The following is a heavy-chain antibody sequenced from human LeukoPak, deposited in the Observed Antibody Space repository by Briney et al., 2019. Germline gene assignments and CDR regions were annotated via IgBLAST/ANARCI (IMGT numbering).Heavy chain of an antibody. CDR3: ARGPPSIVVVPAAMPKGRLDY. CDR1: GGSFSGYY. V-gene: IGHV4-34*01. D-gene: IGHD2-2*01. J-gene: IGHJ4*02. Sequence: SETLSLTCAVYGGSFSGYYWSWIRQPPGKGLEWIGEINHSGSTNYNPSLKSRVTISVDTSKNQFSLKLSSVTAADTAVYYCARGPPSIVVVPAAMPKGRLDYWGQGTLVTVSS. CDR2: INHSGST.